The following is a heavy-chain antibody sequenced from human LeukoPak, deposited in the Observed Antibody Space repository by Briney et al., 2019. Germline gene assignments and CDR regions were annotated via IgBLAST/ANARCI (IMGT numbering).Heavy chain of an antibody. J-gene: IGHJ3*02. D-gene: IGHD2-2*01. CDR2: IYNSGST. Sequence: PETPSLTRTVSGGSISSYYWSWIRQPPGEGLKWRGYIYNSGSTNYNPPLKSRVTISVDTSKNQFSLKLSSVTPPDTAAYYTARGLVVPAAICSFDSWGQGTMVTVSS. CDR1: GGSISSYY. CDR3: ARGLVVPAAICSFDS. V-gene: IGHV4-59*01.